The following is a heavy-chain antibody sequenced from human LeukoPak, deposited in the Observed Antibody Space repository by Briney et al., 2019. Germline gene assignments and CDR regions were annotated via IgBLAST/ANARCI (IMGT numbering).Heavy chain of an antibody. J-gene: IGHJ4*02. D-gene: IGHD6-19*01. CDR2: IRTPGNT. CDR3: ARGGIQVSGIDEFDY. V-gene: IGHV3-13*01. Sequence: GRTLRLSSAASGLTLLDYDMHCVPEGTGKGREWGSAIRTPGNTHYSGAVKGRLTISRENVERSLFLQMNSLRADDTAVYYCARGGIQVSGIDEFDYWGQGTLVTVSS. CDR1: GLTLLDYD.